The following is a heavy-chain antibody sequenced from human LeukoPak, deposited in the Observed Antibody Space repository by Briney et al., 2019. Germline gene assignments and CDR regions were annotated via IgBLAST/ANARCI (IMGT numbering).Heavy chain of an antibody. Sequence: SETLSHTCGVSGGSVSSYSWSWIRQPPGKGLEWIGEINPVGLTNYNPSLKSRVTISADTSKSQFSLHVTSVTAADTAMYYCARGWGSAMIRGLAGDSWGQGTLVTVSS. V-gene: IGHV4-34*01. CDR3: ARGWGSAMIRGLAGDS. D-gene: IGHD3-10*01. J-gene: IGHJ5*02. CDR2: INPVGLT. CDR1: GGSVSSYS.